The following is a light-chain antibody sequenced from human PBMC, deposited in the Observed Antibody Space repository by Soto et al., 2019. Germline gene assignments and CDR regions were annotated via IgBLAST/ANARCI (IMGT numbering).Light chain of an antibody. CDR3: QHYNNWPPWT. V-gene: IGKV3-15*01. J-gene: IGKJ1*01. Sequence: EIVMTQSPATLSVSPGERATLSCRASQSVGSGLSWYQQKPGQAPRLLIYGASTRATGIPARFIGSGSGTEFTLTISSLQSEDFAVYYCQHYNNWPPWTFGQGTKVDIK. CDR1: QSVGSG. CDR2: GAS.